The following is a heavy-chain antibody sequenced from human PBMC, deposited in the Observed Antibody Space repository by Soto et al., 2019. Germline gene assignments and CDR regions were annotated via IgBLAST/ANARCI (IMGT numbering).Heavy chain of an antibody. J-gene: IGHJ5*02. CDR1: GGSISSSY. CDR2: IYDDGSA. CDR3: ARDKYCSGGSCRKNWFDP. D-gene: IGHD2-15*01. V-gene: IGHV4-59*01. Sequence: SETLSLTLTVSGGSISSSYWSWIRQPPGKGLEWLAYIYDDGSANYNPSLKSRATISLDRSKNQFSLKLTSVTAADTAVYYCARDKYCSGGSCRKNWFDPWGQGTLVT.